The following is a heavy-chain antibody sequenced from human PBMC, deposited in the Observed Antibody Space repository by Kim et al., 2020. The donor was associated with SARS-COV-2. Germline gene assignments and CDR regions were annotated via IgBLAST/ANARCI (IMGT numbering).Heavy chain of an antibody. V-gene: IGHV1-3*01. CDR1: GYTFRSFA. D-gene: IGHD2-8*02. Sequence: APVKVSCKASGYTFRSFAMHWVRQAPGQRLEWMAWINPGNGNTKHSQKFQGRVTITRDTSASTAYMELSSLTSEDTAVYYCARDRASGLVQKDAFDILGQGTMVTVSS. CDR3: ARDRASGLVQKDAFDI. CDR2: INPGNGNT. J-gene: IGHJ3*02.